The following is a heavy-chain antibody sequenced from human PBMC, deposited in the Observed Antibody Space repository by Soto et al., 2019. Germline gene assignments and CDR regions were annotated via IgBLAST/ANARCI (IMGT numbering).Heavy chain of an antibody. V-gene: IGHV3-23*01. CDR3: AKMLDATSTPSSH. CDR1: GFTFSTYA. Sequence: EVQLLESGGGLVQPGGSLRLSCAASGFTFSTYAMSWVRQAPGKGLEWVSAISGSAGSTYYADSVKGRFTTSRDNAKNTLHMQMISLRAEDASVCYCAKMLDATSTPSSHWGQGTLVSVSS. D-gene: IGHD2-8*01. J-gene: IGHJ4*02. CDR2: ISGSAGST.